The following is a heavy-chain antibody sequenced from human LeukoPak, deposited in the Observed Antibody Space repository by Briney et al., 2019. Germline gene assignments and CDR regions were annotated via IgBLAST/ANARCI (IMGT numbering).Heavy chain of an antibody. CDR2: INPSGGST. J-gene: IGHJ4*02. CDR3: ARALMYYYYYGLGSPPSY. CDR1: GYTFTSYY. D-gene: IGHD3-10*01. Sequence: ASVKVSCKASGYTFTSYYMHWVRQAPGQGLEWMGIINPSGGSTSYAQKFQGRVTMTRDTSTSTVYMELSSLRSEDTAVYYCARALMYYYYYGLGSPPSYWGQGTLVTVSS. V-gene: IGHV1-46*01.